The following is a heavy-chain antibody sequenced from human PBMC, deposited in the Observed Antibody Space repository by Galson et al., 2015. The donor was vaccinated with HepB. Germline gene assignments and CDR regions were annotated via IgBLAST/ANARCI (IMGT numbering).Heavy chain of an antibody. CDR1: GFTFSSYA. CDR2: INQDGSET. Sequence: SLRLSCAASGFTFSSYAMSWVRQAPGKGLEWVANINQDGSETKYVDSVKGRFTISRDNARNSVFLQMNSLRAEDTAVYYCASWATVGNYWGQGTLVTVSS. CDR3: ASWATVGNY. J-gene: IGHJ4*02. V-gene: IGHV3-7*01. D-gene: IGHD4-23*01.